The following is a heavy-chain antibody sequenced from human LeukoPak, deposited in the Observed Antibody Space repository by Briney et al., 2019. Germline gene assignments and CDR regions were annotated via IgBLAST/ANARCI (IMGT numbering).Heavy chain of an antibody. CDR3: AREVRSSGYSLDY. V-gene: IGHV4-34*01. Sequence: SETLSLTCAVYGGSFSGYYWSWIRQPPGKGLEWIGEINHSGSTNYNPSLKSRVTMSVDTSKNQFSLKLRSVTAADTAVYYCAREVRSSGYSLDYWGQGTLVTVSS. CDR1: GGSFSGYY. CDR2: INHSGST. J-gene: IGHJ4*02. D-gene: IGHD3-22*01.